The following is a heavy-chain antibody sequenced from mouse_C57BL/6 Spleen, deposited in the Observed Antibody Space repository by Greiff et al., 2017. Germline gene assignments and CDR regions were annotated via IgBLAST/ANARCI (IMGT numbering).Heavy chain of an antibody. V-gene: IGHV1-53*01. D-gene: IGHD2-2*01. J-gene: IGHJ4*01. CDR3: ARKGIYNGYDEDYAMDY. CDR2: INPSNGGT. CDR1: GYTFTSYW. Sequence: QVQLQQPGTELVKPGASVKLSCKASGYTFTSYWMHWVKQRPGQGLEWIGNINPSNGGTNYNEKFKSKATLTVDKSSSTAYLQLSSLTSEDSAVYYCARKGIYNGYDEDYAMDYWGQGTSVTVSA.